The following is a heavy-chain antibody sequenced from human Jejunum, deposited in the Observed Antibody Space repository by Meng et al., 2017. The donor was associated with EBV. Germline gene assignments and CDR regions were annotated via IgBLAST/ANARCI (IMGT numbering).Heavy chain of an antibody. D-gene: IGHD5-12*01. CDR3: ARGRGVATISS. Sequence: QVLLVQSGAEEKKPGASVKVSCKASGYIFTNYAMHWVRQAPGQRLEWMGWINTGTDSTKYSRKFQGRLTITRDTSASTVYMDLSSLRSEDTAVYYCARGRGVATISSWGKGTLVTVSS. CDR2: INTGTDST. V-gene: IGHV1-3*04. J-gene: IGHJ4*02. CDR1: GYIFTNYA.